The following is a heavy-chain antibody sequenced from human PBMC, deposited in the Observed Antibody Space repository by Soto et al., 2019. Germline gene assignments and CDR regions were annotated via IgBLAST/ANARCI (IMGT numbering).Heavy chain of an antibody. D-gene: IGHD6-19*01. CDR2: ISGSDGRT. Sequence: GGSLRLSCAASGFTFSTYAMTWVRQAPGKGLEWVSGISGSDGRTYYADSVKGRFTISRDNSRNTLYLQMNSLRADDTAVYYCAKDHNSAWPYYFDYWGQGTLVTVSS. J-gene: IGHJ4*02. CDR3: AKDHNSAWPYYFDY. CDR1: GFTFSTYA. V-gene: IGHV3-23*01.